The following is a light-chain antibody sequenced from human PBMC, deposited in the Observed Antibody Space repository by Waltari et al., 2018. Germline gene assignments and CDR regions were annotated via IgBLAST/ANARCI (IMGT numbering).Light chain of an antibody. J-gene: IGLJ2*01. CDR3: SSYRSSSTLVV. V-gene: IGLV2-14*03. CDR2: DVT. Sequence: QSALTQPASLSGSPGQSIPISCPGTTSDVGGGNYVSLYQPYPGKVPKLLIYDVTIRPSGVSKRFSGAKSGSTASLTISVLQAEDEADYYCSSYRSSSTLVVFGGGTKLIVL. CDR1: TSDVGGGNY.